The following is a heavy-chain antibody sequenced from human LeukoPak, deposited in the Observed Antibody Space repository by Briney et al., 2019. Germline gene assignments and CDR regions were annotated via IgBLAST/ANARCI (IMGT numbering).Heavy chain of an antibody. V-gene: IGHV1-69*04. D-gene: IGHD2-2*01. CDR2: IIPILGIA. Sequence: SVKVSCKASGGTFSSYAISWVRQAPGQGLEWMGRIIPILGIANYAQKFQGRVTITADKSTSTAYMELSSLRSEDTAVYYCARNRITDCSSTSCSPPPDCGGDCLFDYWGQGTLVTVSS. CDR1: GGTFSSYA. J-gene: IGHJ4*02. CDR3: ARNRITDCSSTSCSPPPDCGGDCLFDY.